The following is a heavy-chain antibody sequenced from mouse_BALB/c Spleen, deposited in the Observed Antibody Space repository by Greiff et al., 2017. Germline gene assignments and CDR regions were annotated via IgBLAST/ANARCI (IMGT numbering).Heavy chain of an antibody. D-gene: IGHD2-2*01. CDR3: ARNGYLWYFDV. CDR1: GFTFSSFG. Sequence: EVMLVESGGGLVQPGGSRKLSCAASGFTFSSFGMHWVRQAPEKGLEWVAYISSGSSTIYYADTVKGRFTISRDNPKNTLFLQMTSLRSEDTAMYYCARNGYLWYFDVWGAGTTVTVSS. CDR2: ISSGSSTI. J-gene: IGHJ1*01. V-gene: IGHV5-17*02.